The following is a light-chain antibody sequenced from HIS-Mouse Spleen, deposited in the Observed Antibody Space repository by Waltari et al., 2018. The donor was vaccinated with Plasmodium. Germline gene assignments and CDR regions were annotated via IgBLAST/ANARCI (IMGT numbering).Light chain of an antibody. V-gene: IGKV1-33*01. CDR3: QQYDNLPYT. Sequence: DIQMTQSPSSLSASVGDRVTLTCQASQDISHNLNWYQQKPGKATKFLIYDASNLETGFPSRFSGSGSGTDFTFTISSLQPEDISTYYCQQYDNLPYTFGQGTKLEIK. CDR1: QDISHN. J-gene: IGKJ2*01. CDR2: DAS.